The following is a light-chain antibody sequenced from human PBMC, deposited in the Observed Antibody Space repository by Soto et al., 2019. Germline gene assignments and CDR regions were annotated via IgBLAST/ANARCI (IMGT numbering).Light chain of an antibody. J-gene: IGKJ1*01. Sequence: DIQMTQSPSSLSASVGDRLAITCRASQSISTNLNWYQQTPGKAPKLLISAASNLQSGVPSRFSGSGSRTHFTLTITTLHPDDFATYFCQQSYSLPWTFGQGTNVEIK. CDR1: QSISTN. CDR3: QQSYSLPWT. V-gene: IGKV1-39*01. CDR2: AAS.